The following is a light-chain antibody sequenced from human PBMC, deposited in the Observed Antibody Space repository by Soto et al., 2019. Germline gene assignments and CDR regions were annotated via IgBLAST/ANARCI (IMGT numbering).Light chain of an antibody. V-gene: IGLV2-11*01. CDR1: TSDVGGYNY. CDR2: DVT. J-gene: IGLJ1*01. CDR3: SAYAGSNNFV. Sequence: QSALTQPRSVPGSPGQSVTISCTGTTSDVGGYNYVSWYQQHPGKAPKLMIYDVTKRPSGVPDRFSGSKSGNTASLTISGLQAEDEADYYCSAYAGSNNFVFGSGTKVTVL.